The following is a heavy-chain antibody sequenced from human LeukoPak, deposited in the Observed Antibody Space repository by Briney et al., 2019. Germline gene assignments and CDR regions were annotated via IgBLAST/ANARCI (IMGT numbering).Heavy chain of an antibody. CDR1: GFTFSSYS. V-gene: IGHV3-21*01. J-gene: IGHJ4*02. Sequence: PGGSLRLSCAASGFTFSSYSMNWVRQAPGKGLEGVSSISSSSSCIYYADSVKGRFTISRDNAKNSLYLQMNSLRAEDTAVYYCARDLEQQLGFDYWGQGTLVTVSS. CDR3: ARDLEQQLGFDY. CDR2: ISSSSSCI. D-gene: IGHD6-13*01.